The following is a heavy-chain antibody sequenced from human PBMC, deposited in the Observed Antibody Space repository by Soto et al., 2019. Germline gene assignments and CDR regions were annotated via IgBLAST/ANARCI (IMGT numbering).Heavy chain of an antibody. CDR3: ARDVDRRDGYNRFDY. J-gene: IGHJ4*02. Sequence: ASVKVSCKASGYTFTSYAMNWVRQAPGQGLEWMGWINTNTGNPTYAQGFTGRFVFSLDTSVSTAYLQICSLKAEDTAVYYCARDVDRRDGYNRFDYWGQGTLVTVSS. V-gene: IGHV7-4-1*01. CDR2: INTNTGNP. D-gene: IGHD5-12*01. CDR1: GYTFTSYA.